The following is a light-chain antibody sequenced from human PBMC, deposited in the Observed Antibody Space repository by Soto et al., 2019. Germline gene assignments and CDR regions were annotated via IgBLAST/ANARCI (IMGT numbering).Light chain of an antibody. CDR1: SSNIGAGFD. V-gene: IGLV1-40*01. J-gene: IGLJ2*01. Sequence: VLTQPPSVSGAPGQRVTIPCTGTSSNIGAGFDVHWYQHLPGTAPKLLIYGNNHRPSGVPDRFSGSKSGTSASLAITGLQAEDEADYSCQSFDTSLGRSVFGGGTKLTVL. CDR2: GNN. CDR3: QSFDTSLGRSV.